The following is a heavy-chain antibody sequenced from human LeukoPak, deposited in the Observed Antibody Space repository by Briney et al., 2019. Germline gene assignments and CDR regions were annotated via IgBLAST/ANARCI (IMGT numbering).Heavy chain of an antibody. D-gene: IGHD2/OR15-2a*01. J-gene: IGHJ4*02. V-gene: IGHV4-39*01. CDR1: DVSISSSSYD. Sequence: SETLSLNCTVSDVSISSSSYDWGWIRQPPGKRLEWIGSIYYSGNTYSNPSLKSRVTIPVETSKNQFSVRLTSVTAADAAVYYCARGSNVIDYWGQGTLVTVSS. CDR2: IYYSGNT. CDR3: ARGSNVIDY.